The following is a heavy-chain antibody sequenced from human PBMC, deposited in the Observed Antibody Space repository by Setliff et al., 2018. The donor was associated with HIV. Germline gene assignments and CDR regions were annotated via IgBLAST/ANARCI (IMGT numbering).Heavy chain of an antibody. CDR3: ARDGLLVYSSSWYFQH. V-gene: IGHV3-21*01. D-gene: IGHD6-13*01. Sequence: AGGSLRLSCAASGFTFSSYSMNWVRQAPGKGLEWVSSISSSNKDYAASVKGRFTISRDNAKNSLYLQMNSLRAEDTAVYYCARDGLLVYSSSWYFQHWGQGTLVTVSS. J-gene: IGHJ1*01. CDR1: GFTFSSYS. CDR2: ISSSNK.